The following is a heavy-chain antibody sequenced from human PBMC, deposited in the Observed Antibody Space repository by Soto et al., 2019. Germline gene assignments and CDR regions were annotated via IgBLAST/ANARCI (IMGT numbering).Heavy chain of an antibody. CDR2: LWSAGLT. J-gene: IGHJ5*02. CDR1: GFTVSSKY. D-gene: IGHD6-13*01. Sequence: EVQLVESGGGLIQPGGSLRLSCAASGFTVSSKYMTWVRQAPGKGLEWVSILWSAGLTYYADSVKGRFTISRDNSKNIVYLQMNSLRDEDTAVYYCARVGQQLARGVTGPDPWGQGTLVTVSS. CDR3: ARVGQQLARGVTGPDP. V-gene: IGHV3-53*01.